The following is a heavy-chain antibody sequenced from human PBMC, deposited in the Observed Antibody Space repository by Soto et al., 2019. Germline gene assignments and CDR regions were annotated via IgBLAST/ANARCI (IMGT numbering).Heavy chain of an antibody. CDR3: SRWRTRELYFAY. D-gene: IGHD1-26*01. J-gene: IGHJ4*02. CDR2: TYYRSKWYN. Sequence: PSQTLSLTCAISRDNVASDSAAWNWISQSPSRGLEWLGRTYYRSKWYNDYAVSVKSRITINPDTSKNQFSLQLNSVTPEDTAVYYCSRWRTRELYFAYRGQGTLVLVSS. V-gene: IGHV6-1*01. CDR1: RDNVASDSAA.